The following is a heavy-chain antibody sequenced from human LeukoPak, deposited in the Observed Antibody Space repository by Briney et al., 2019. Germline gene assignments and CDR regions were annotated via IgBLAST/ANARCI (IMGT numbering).Heavy chain of an antibody. CDR3: AKDGDFGDCSSTSCLSGGMDV. Sequence: PGGSLRLSCAASGFTFSSYGMHWVRQAPGKGLEWVSAISGRGDNTYYADSVTGRFTISRDNSKNTLYLQMNSLRAEDTAVYYCAKDGDFGDCSSTSCLSGGMDVWGQGTTVTVSS. CDR2: ISGRGDNT. V-gene: IGHV3-23*01. D-gene: IGHD2-2*01. J-gene: IGHJ6*02. CDR1: GFTFSSYG.